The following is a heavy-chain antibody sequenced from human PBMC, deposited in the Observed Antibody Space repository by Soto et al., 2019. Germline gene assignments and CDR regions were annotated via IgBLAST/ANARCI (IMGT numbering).Heavy chain of an antibody. V-gene: IGHV1-69*13. J-gene: IGHJ4*02. CDR3: AAAVVIPRNFDY. Sequence: VKVSCKASGGTFSSYXXSWVRQAPGQGLEWIGGIIAIFGTANYPQKFQGRVTITAAKYTSTAYMELSSLRSEDTAVYYCAAAVVIPRNFDYWGQGTLVTVSS. D-gene: IGHD3-22*01. CDR1: GGTFSSYX. CDR2: IIAIFGTA.